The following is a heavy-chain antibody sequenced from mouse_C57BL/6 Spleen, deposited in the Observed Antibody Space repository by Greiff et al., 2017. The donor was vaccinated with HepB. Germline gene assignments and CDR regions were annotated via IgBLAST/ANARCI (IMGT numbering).Heavy chain of an antibody. D-gene: IGHD2-5*01. CDR1: GYSITSGYY. Sequence: EVKLVESGPGLVKPSQSLSLTCSVTGYSITSGYYWNWIRQFPGNKLEWMGYISYDGSNNYNPSLKNRISITRDTAKNQFFLKLNSVTTEDTATYYCAREKAYYSNFWYFDVWGTGTTVTVSS. V-gene: IGHV3-6*01. J-gene: IGHJ1*03. CDR2: ISYDGSN. CDR3: AREKAYYSNFWYFDV.